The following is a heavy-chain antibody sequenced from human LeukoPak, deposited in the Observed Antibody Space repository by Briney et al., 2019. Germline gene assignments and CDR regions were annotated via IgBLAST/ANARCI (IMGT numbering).Heavy chain of an antibody. CDR2: INHSGST. CDR3: ARVVATIIYWFDP. Sequence: WXWIXXXPXKGLEWIGEINHSGSTNYNPSLKSRVTISVDTSKNQFSLKLSSVTAADTAVYYCARVVATIIYWFDPWGQGTLVTVSS. D-gene: IGHD5-12*01. J-gene: IGHJ5*02. V-gene: IGHV4-34*01.